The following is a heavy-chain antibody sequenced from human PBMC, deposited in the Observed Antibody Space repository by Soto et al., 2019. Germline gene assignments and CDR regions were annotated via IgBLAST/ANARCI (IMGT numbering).Heavy chain of an antibody. D-gene: IGHD7-27*01. Sequence: GGSLRLSCEVSGLSFSRSWMSWVRQAPGKGLEWVADINAVGSQVLYAASVMGRLTVSRDNAKKSLFLQMNSLRVEDTAFYYCVRDPAWGSLDYWGLGTLVTVSS. CDR2: INAVGSQV. J-gene: IGHJ4*02. CDR1: GLSFSRSW. CDR3: VRDPAWGSLDY. V-gene: IGHV3-7*01.